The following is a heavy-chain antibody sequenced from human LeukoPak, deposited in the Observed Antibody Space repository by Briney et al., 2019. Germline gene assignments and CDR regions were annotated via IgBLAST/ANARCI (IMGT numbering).Heavy chain of an antibody. CDR1: GYSFTSYW. V-gene: IGHV5-51*01. CDR2: ISPGDSDI. CDR3: ARLSDFYDSSGYYYVY. D-gene: IGHD3-22*01. Sequence: GESLKISCKGSGYSFTSYWIGWVRQMPGKGLEWMGIISPGDSDIRYSPSFQGQVTISADKSITTAYLQWSSLRASDTGMYYCARLSDFYDSSGYYYVYWGQGTLVTVSS. J-gene: IGHJ4*02.